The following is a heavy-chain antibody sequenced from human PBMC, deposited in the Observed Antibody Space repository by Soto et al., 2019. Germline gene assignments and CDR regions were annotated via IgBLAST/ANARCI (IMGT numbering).Heavy chain of an antibody. J-gene: IGHJ6*02. CDR2: INPNSGGT. Sequence: ASVKVSCKAFGYTFNPFYMHWVRQAPGQGLEWMGVINPNSGGTNYAQKFQGRVTMTRDTPISTAYMELSRLRSDDTAVYYCARDFSKSWSSFPASMDVWGQGTTVTVSS. V-gene: IGHV1-2*02. D-gene: IGHD1-26*01. CDR1: GYTFNPFY. CDR3: ARDFSKSWSSFPASMDV.